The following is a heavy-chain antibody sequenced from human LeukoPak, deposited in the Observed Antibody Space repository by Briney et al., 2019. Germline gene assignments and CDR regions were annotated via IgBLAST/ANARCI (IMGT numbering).Heavy chain of an antibody. CDR1: GYTFTGYY. J-gene: IGHJ5*02. V-gene: IGHV1-2*02. D-gene: IGHD6-13*01. CDR3: ARARPRYSSSWYELRAWFDP. Sequence: ASVKVSCKASGYTFTGYYMHWVRQAPGQGLEWMGWINPNSGGTNYAQKFQGRVTMTRDTSISTAYMELSRLRSDEAAVYYCARARPRYSSSWYELRAWFDPWGQGTLVTVSS. CDR2: INPNSGGT.